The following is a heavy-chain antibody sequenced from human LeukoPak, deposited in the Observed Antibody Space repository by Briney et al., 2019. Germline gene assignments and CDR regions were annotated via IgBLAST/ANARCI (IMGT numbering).Heavy chain of an antibody. Sequence: PGGSLRLSCAASGFAFSAYDMHWVRQATGKGLEWVSAISTTGDTYYPGSVKDRFTISRENAKSSLYLQMNSLRAEDTAVYYCARGRSGSYFDSWGQGTLVAISS. D-gene: IGHD1-26*01. CDR1: GFAFSAYD. CDR2: ISTTGDT. CDR3: ARGRSGSYFDS. V-gene: IGHV3-13*04. J-gene: IGHJ4*02.